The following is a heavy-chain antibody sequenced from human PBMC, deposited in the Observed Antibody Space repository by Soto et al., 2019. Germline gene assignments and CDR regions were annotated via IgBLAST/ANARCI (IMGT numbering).Heavy chain of an antibody. D-gene: IGHD3-22*01. CDR3: AAHLLDGGYYYLVY. V-gene: IGHV3-23*01. CDR2: ISGSGGST. J-gene: IGHJ4*02. CDR1: GFTFSSYA. Sequence: GGSLRLSCAASGFTFSSYAMSWVRQAPGKGLEWVSAISGSGGSTYYADSVKGRFTISRDNSKNTLYLQMNSLRAEDTAVYYCAAHLLDGGYYYLVYWGQGTLVTVSS.